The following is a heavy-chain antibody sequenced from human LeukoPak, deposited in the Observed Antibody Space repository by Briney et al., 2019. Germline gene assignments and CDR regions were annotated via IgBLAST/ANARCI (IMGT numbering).Heavy chain of an antibody. CDR3: ATDRGWRTSGYYLYYFEY. Sequence: GGSLRLSCAASGFTFINYAMTWVRQAPGKGLEWVASIKHDGSEKYYVDSVRGRFTISRDNTMNSLYLQMSSLRAEDTAVYYCATDRGWRTSGYYLYYFEYWGQGTLVTYSS. CDR1: GFTFINYA. CDR2: IKHDGSEK. J-gene: IGHJ4*02. V-gene: IGHV3-7*01. D-gene: IGHD3-3*01.